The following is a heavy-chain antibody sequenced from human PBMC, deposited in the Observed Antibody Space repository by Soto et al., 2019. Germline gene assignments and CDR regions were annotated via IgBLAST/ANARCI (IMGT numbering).Heavy chain of an antibody. J-gene: IGHJ6*02. CDR2: ISTYNGDT. CDR3: AREGVAPYYYYGMDV. V-gene: IGHV1-18*01. CDR1: GYTFTRSG. Sequence: QVQLVQSGAEVKKPGASVKVSCKASGYTFTRSGISWVRQAPGQGLEWMGWISTYNGDTNYAQTFQGRVTMTTDTSTSKVQLEVRSLRSDDKAVYYCAREGVAPYYYYGMDVWGQGTPVTVSS. D-gene: IGHD5-12*01.